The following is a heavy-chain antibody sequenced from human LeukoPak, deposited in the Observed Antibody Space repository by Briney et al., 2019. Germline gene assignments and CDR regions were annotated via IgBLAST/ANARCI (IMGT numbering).Heavy chain of an antibody. CDR2: IRQDGSEK. CDR1: GFTFSSYW. D-gene: IGHD6-6*01. CDR3: ARVSYSSSPPEYFQH. J-gene: IGHJ1*01. Sequence: PGGSLRLSCAASGFTFSSYWMSWVRQAPGKGLEWVANIRQDGSEKYYVDSVKGRFTISRDNAKNSLYLQMNSLRAEDTAVYYCARVSYSSSPPEYFQHWGQGTLVTVSS. V-gene: IGHV3-7*01.